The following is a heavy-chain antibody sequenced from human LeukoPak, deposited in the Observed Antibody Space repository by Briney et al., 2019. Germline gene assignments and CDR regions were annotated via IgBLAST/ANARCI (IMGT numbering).Heavy chain of an antibody. CDR1: GGSFSGYF. CDR3: TRTTEYSSGWFDY. J-gene: IGHJ5*01. Sequence: SETLSLTCAVYGGSFSGYFWSWIRQPPGKGLEWIGHVYYTGSTNYNPSLKSRVTISVDTSNNQFSLRLSSVTSADTAVYYCTRTTEYSSGWFDYWGQGTLVTVSS. V-gene: IGHV4-59*01. D-gene: IGHD6-19*01. CDR2: VYYTGST.